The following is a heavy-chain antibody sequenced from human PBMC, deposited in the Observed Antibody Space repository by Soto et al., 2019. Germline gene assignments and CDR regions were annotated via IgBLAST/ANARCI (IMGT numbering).Heavy chain of an antibody. CDR3: ARLSRMVAQESNYFDP. Sequence: PGESLKISCKVSGYSFSTSWMGWVRQLPGKGLEWMGIIYPGDSDSRYGPSFEGHVTFSVDKSISTAYLEWSSLKASDTAIYYCARLSRMVAQESNYFDPWGQGTLVTVSS. V-gene: IGHV5-51*01. D-gene: IGHD3-10*01. CDR1: GYSFSTSW. J-gene: IGHJ5*02. CDR2: IYPGDSDS.